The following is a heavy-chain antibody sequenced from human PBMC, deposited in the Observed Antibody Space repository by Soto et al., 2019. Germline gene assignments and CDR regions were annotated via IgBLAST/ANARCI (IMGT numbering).Heavy chain of an antibody. Sequence: GGSLRLSCAASEFTFRNYWMSWVRQAPGKGLEWVANIRQDGIDKYHMDSVKGRFTISRDNAENSLYLQMNSLRAEDTAVYYCARACDRSSCPHYFDYWGRGTLVTVSS. CDR2: IRQDGIDK. V-gene: IGHV3-7*01. CDR1: EFTFRNYW. J-gene: IGHJ4*02. CDR3: ARACDRSSCPHYFDY. D-gene: IGHD6-13*01.